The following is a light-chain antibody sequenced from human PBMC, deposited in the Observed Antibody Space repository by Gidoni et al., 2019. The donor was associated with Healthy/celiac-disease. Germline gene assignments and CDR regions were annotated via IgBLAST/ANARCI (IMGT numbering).Light chain of an antibody. CDR3: CSYAGSSTFKV. CDR1: SSDVGSYNL. Sequence: QSALTQPASVSGSPGQSITISCTGTSSDVGSYNLVSWYQQHPGKAPILMIYEVSKRPSGVSNRFSGSKAGNTASLTISGLQAEDEADYYCCSYAGSSTFKVFGGGTKLTVL. J-gene: IGLJ3*02. V-gene: IGLV2-23*02. CDR2: EVS.